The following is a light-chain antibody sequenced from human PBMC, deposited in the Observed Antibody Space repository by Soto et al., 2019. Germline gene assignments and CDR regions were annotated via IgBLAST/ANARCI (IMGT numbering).Light chain of an antibody. CDR1: QGSSTH. CDR3: QQYDNLPIT. J-gene: IGKJ5*01. Sequence: DTQMTQSPSSLSASLGDRVTITCQASQGSSTHLSWYQQKPRRAPKVLIYDASTLETGVPSRFSGRGSGTDFTFTISILQPEDIATYYCQQYDNLPITFGQGTRLEIK. V-gene: IGKV1-33*01. CDR2: DAS.